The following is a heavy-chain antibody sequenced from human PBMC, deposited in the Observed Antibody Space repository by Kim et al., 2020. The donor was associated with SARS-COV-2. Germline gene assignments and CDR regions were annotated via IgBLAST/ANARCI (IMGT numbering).Heavy chain of an antibody. Sequence: ASVKVSCVASGYFFSTYDINWVRQASGQGLEWLGWVTPSSGNTGYAQKFQGRVTVTRDNSIRTAYLELSNLRSEDTAVYYCARTTSGWPNWFDSWGQGTL. J-gene: IGHJ5*01. CDR3: ARTTSGWPNWFDS. V-gene: IGHV1-8*02. D-gene: IGHD6-19*01. CDR2: VTPSSGNT. CDR1: GYFFSTYD.